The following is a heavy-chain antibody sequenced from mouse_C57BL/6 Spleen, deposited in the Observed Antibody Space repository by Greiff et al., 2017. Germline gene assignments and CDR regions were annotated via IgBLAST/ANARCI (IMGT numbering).Heavy chain of an antibody. CDR1: EYEFPSHD. CDR3: ARHNGNYRYFDV. J-gene: IGHJ1*03. CDR2: INSDGGST. Sequence: EVKVVESGGGLVQPGESLKLSCESNEYEFPSHDMSWVRKTPATRLELVAAINSDGGSTYYPDTMERRFIISRDHTKKTLYLQLSSLRSEDTALYYCARHNGNYRYFDVWGTGTTVTVSS. V-gene: IGHV5-2*01. D-gene: IGHD2-1*01.